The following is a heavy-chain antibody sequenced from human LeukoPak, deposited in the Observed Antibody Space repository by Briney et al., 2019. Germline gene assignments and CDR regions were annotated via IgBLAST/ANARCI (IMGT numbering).Heavy chain of an antibody. D-gene: IGHD6-19*01. J-gene: IGHJ6*03. CDR3: ARASSSGWGGRYYYYYYMDV. V-gene: IGHV3-20*04. Sequence: GGSLRLSCGASGFTFSSYSMNWVRQAPGKGLEWVSGINWNGGSTGYADSVKGRFTISRDNAKNSLYLQMNSLRAEDTAVYYCARASSSGWGGRYYYYYYMDVWGKGTTVTVSS. CDR2: INWNGGST. CDR1: GFTFSSYS.